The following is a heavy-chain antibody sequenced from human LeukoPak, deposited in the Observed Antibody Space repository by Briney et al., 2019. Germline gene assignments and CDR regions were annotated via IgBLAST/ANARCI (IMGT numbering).Heavy chain of an antibody. D-gene: IGHD6-13*01. CDR1: GGSISSSSYY. CDR2: IYYSGST. J-gene: IGHJ4*02. CDR3: ARDLRYSSSWSTTRYFDY. Sequence: PSETLSLTCTVSGGSISSSSYYWGWIRQPPGKGLEWIGSIYYSGSTYYNPSLKSRVTISVDTSKNQFSLRLSSVTAADTAVYYCARDLRYSSSWSTTRYFDYWGQGTLVTVSS. V-gene: IGHV4-39*02.